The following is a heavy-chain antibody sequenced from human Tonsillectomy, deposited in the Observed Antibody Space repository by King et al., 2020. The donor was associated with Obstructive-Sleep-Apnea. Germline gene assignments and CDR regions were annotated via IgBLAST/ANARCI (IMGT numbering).Heavy chain of an antibody. J-gene: IGHJ6*02. V-gene: IGHV3-11*06. CDR3: AREGVGSTEYRYYYYGMDV. CDR2: ISSSSSYT. CDR1: GFTFSDYY. D-gene: IGHD5/OR15-5a*01. Sequence: VQLVESGGGLVKPGGSLRLSCAASGFTFSDYYMSWIRQAPGKGLEWVSYISSSSSYTNYADSVKGRFTISRDNAKNSLYLQMNSLRAEDTAVYYCAREGVGSTEYRYYYYGMDVWGQGTTVTVSS.